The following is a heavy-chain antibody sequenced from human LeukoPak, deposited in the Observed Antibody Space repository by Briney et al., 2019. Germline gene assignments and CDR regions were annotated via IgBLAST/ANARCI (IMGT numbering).Heavy chain of an antibody. CDR3: ARTPTYCGGDCYYFDP. V-gene: IGHV4-4*02. J-gene: IGHJ5*02. Sequence: SETLSLTCAVSGGSSSSSNWWNWVRPPPGKGLEWIGEIDHSGRTNYNPSLKSRVTISVDKSKNQFSLKLSSVTAADTAIYFCARTPTYCGGDCYYFDPWGQGTLVTVSS. CDR1: GGSSSSSNW. D-gene: IGHD2-21*02. CDR2: IDHSGRT.